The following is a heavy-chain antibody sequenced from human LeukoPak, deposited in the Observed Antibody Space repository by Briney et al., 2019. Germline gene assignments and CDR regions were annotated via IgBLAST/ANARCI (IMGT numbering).Heavy chain of an antibody. CDR1: GGSISSGGYY. Sequence: SSETLSLTCTVSGGSISSGGYYWSWIRQPPGKGLEWIGYIYHSGSTYYNPSLKSRVTISVDRSKNQFSLKLSSVTAADTAVYYCARAHGDPDAFDIWGQGTMVTVSS. V-gene: IGHV4-30-2*01. D-gene: IGHD4-17*01. CDR2: IYHSGST. J-gene: IGHJ3*02. CDR3: ARAHGDPDAFDI.